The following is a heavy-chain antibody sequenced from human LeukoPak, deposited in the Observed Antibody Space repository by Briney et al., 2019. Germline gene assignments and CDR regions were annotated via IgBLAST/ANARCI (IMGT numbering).Heavy chain of an antibody. CDR3: ARSGYSYGFAHDY. CDR1: GYSFTSYW. Sequence: GESLKISCKGSGYSFTSYWIGWVRQMPGKGLEWMGIIYPGDSDTRYSPSFQGQVTISADKSISTAYLQWSSLTASDTAMYYCARSGYSYGFAHDYWGQGTLVTVSS. CDR2: IYPGDSDT. V-gene: IGHV5-51*01. J-gene: IGHJ4*02. D-gene: IGHD5-18*01.